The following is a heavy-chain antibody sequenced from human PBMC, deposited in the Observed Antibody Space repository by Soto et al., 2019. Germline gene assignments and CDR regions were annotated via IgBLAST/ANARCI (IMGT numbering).Heavy chain of an antibody. CDR3: AKVPASSLTASRPFDQ. J-gene: IGHJ4*02. V-gene: IGHV3-23*01. CDR2: ISGSGGST. D-gene: IGHD5-18*01. CDR1: GLTLSNYA. Sequence: GGSLRLSCAASGLTLSNYAMSWVRQAPGKGLEWVSGISGSGGSTYYAASVKGRFTIVRDNSKNTMSLEMNSLRVEDTAVYYCAKVPASSLTASRPFDQWGQGTLVTVSS.